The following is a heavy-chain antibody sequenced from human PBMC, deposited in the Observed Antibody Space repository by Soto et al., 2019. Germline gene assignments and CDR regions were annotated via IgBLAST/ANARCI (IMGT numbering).Heavy chain of an antibody. CDR1: GFTFSDYY. CDR3: ARERGYSYGYRWGDTAMADFDY. CDR2: ISSSGSTI. Sequence: QVQLVESGGSLVKPGGSLRLSSAASGFTFSDYYMSWIRQAPGKGLEWVSYISSSGSTIYYADSVKGRFTISRDNAKNSLYLQMNSLRAEDTAVYYCARERGYSYGYRWGDTAMADFDYWGQGTLVTVSS. D-gene: IGHD5-18*01. J-gene: IGHJ4*02. V-gene: IGHV3-11*01.